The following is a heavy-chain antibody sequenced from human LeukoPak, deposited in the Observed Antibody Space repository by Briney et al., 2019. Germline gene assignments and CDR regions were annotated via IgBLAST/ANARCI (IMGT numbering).Heavy chain of an antibody. CDR1: GFTFSRYW. V-gene: IGHV3-74*01. CDR3: ARGLTAAGASAFDY. D-gene: IGHD6-13*01. J-gene: IGHJ4*02. CDR2: ILTDGSIT. Sequence: GGSLRLSCAASGFTFSRYWMHWVRQAPGKGLVWVSRILTDGSITTYADSVKGRFTISRDNAKNTLYLQMNSLRADDTAIYYCARGLTAAGASAFDYWGQGTLVTVSS.